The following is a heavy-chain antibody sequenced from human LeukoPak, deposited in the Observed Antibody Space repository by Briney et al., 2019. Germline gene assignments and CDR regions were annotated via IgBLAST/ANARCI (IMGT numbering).Heavy chain of an antibody. CDR3: ASHYYGSGTAVFDY. J-gene: IGHJ4*02. CDR1: GYSISSGYY. V-gene: IGHV4-38-2*01. D-gene: IGHD3-10*01. CDR2: IYHSGST. Sequence: SETLSLTCSVSGYSISSGYYWDWIRQPPGKGLEWIGSIYHSGSTYYNPSLKSQVTITVDTSTNQFSLKLSSVPAADTAVYYCASHYYGSGTAVFDYWGQGTLVTVSS.